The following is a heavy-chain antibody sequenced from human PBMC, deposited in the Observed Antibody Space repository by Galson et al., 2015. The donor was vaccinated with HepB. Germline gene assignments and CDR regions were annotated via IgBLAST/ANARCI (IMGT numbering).Heavy chain of an antibody. Sequence: SVKVSCKASGGTFSSYAISWVRQAPGRGLEWMGGIIPIFGTANYAQKFQGRVTITADESTSTAYMELSSLRSEDTAVYYCARGYYHDSSGYCEFDYWGQGTLVTVSS. CDR1: GGTFSSYA. CDR2: IIPIFGTA. V-gene: IGHV1-69*13. J-gene: IGHJ4*02. CDR3: ARGYYHDSSGYCEFDY. D-gene: IGHD3-22*01.